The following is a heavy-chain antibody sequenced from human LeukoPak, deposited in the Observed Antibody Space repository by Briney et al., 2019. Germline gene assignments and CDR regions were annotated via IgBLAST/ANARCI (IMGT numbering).Heavy chain of an antibody. D-gene: IGHD3-22*01. J-gene: IGHJ4*02. Sequence: GGSLTLSCAGSGFSFSTYSMNWVRQAPGKGLEWVSGITGSGANTYYADSVKGRFTISRDNSKNTLYLRMNSLRAEDTAVYYCYYYDSSGFYPQTKIDYWGQGTLVTVSS. CDR1: GFSFSTYS. CDR3: YYYDSSGFYPQTKIDY. V-gene: IGHV3-23*01. CDR2: ITGSGANT.